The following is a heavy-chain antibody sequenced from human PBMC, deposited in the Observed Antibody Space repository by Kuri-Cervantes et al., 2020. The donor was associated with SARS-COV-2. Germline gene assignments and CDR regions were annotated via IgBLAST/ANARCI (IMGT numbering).Heavy chain of an antibody. D-gene: IGHD2-8*01. J-gene: IGHJ5*02. CDR1: GGSFSGYY. V-gene: IGHV4-34*01. CDR3: ARVRDIVLMVYAIRGWFDP. CDR2: INHSGSA. Sequence: GSLRLSCAVYGGSFSGYYWSWIHQPPGKGLEWIGEINHSGSATYTPSLTNRVTISVDTSKNQFSLKLSSVTAADTAVYYCARVRDIVLMVYAIRGWFDPWGQGTLVTVSS.